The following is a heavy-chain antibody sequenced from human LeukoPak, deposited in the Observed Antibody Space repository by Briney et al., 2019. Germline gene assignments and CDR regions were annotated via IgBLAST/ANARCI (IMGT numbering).Heavy chain of an antibody. J-gene: IGHJ4*02. CDR1: GFTFSSYA. CDR3: AKRVYDSSGYVDY. CDR2: ISSSGGST. Sequence: GGSLRLSCAASGFTFSSYAMSWVRQAPGKGLEWVSAISSSGGSTYYAASVKGRFTISRDNSKNTLYLQMNSLRAEDTAVYYCAKRVYDSSGYVDYWGQGTLVTVSS. D-gene: IGHD3-22*01. V-gene: IGHV3-23*01.